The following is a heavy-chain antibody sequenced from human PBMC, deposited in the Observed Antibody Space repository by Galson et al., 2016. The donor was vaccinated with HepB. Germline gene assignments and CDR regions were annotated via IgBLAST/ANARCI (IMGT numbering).Heavy chain of an antibody. CDR3: VISKMGNYLPAAFDY. CDR1: GFTFSNYA. Sequence: SLRLSCAASGFTFSNYAMHWVRQAPGKGLEYVSAISSNGSSTDYADSVKGRFTVSRDNSKNTLYLQTSSLRAKDTAVYFCVISKMGNYLPAAFDYWGRGTLVTVSS. V-gene: IGHV3-64D*09. CDR2: ISSNGSST. D-gene: IGHD1-7*01. J-gene: IGHJ4*02.